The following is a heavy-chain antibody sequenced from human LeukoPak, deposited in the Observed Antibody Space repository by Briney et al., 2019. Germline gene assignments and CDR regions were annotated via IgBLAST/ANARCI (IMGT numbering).Heavy chain of an antibody. CDR2: IDPSDSYT. CDR3: ARLRTEEYSSSSAWFDP. D-gene: IGHD6-6*01. J-gene: IGHJ5*02. CDR1: GYSFTSYW. V-gene: IGHV5-10-1*01. Sequence: GESLKISCKGSGYSFTSYWISWVRQMPGKGLEWTGRIDPSDSYTNYSPSFQGHVTISADKSISTAYLQWSSLKASDTAMYYCARLRTEEYSSSSAWFDPWGQGTLVTVSS.